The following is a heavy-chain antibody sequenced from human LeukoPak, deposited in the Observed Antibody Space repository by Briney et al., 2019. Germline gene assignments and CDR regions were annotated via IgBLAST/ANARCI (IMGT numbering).Heavy chain of an antibody. Sequence: ASVKVSCKASRYPFTSYAMHWVRPAPGQRLEWTGWIHVGNGNTEYSQKFQGRVTITRDTPATTTYMELSSLRSEDTAVYYCARVDGSGPNAPNDCWGQGSLVTVSS. CDR2: IHVGNGNT. J-gene: IGHJ4*02. CDR1: RYPFTSYA. D-gene: IGHD3-10*01. V-gene: IGHV1-3*01. CDR3: ARVDGSGPNAPNDC.